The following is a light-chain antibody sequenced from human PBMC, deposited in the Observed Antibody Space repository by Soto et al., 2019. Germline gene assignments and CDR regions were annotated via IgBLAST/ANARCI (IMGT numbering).Light chain of an antibody. CDR2: DAS. J-gene: IGKJ4*01. CDR1: QNIDTY. Sequence: EIVLTQSPATLSLSPGERATLSCRASQNIDTYVAWYQQKPGQVPRLLMYDASNRATGIPARFSGGGSGTDFTLTISSLEPEDFAVYYCQQRRNWPITFVGGTKVEIK. CDR3: QQRRNWPIT. V-gene: IGKV3-11*01.